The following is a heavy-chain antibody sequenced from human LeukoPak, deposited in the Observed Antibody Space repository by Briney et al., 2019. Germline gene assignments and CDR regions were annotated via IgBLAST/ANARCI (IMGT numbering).Heavy chain of an antibody. CDR3: ARDRRGYFDY. Sequence: GGSLRLSCAASGFTFSSYSMNWVRQAPGKGLEWVSNISSSSSTIYYADSVKGRFTISRDNAKNSLYLQMNSLRAEGTAVYYCARDRRGYFDYWGQGTLVTVSS. D-gene: IGHD6-13*01. V-gene: IGHV3-48*01. CDR2: ISSSSSTI. CDR1: GFTFSSYS. J-gene: IGHJ4*02.